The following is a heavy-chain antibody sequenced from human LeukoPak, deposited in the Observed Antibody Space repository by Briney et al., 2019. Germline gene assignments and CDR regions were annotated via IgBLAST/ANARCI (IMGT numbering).Heavy chain of an antibody. V-gene: IGHV3-30*04. CDR1: GFTFSSYA. Sequence: GGSLRLSCAASGFTFSSYAMHWVRQAPGKGLEWVAVISYDGSNKYYADSVKGRFTISRDNSKNTLYLQMNSLRAEDTAVYFCAKGSKAVLFTRDHYMDVWGKGTTVTISS. CDR2: ISYDGSNK. J-gene: IGHJ6*03. D-gene: IGHD6-19*01. CDR3: AKGSKAVLFTRDHYMDV.